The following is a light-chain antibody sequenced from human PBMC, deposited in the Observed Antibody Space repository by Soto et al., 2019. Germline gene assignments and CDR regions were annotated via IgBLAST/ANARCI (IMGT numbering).Light chain of an antibody. Sequence: QSVLAQPASVSGPPGRSITISCTGSSSDIGAYNYVSWFQQYPGKAPKLIISEVSNRPSGVSNRFSGSKSGTAASLTISGLQTEDEADYFCFSFTTDWTHVFGTGTKVTVL. CDR3: FSFTTDWTHV. V-gene: IGLV2-14*01. CDR1: SSDIGAYNY. J-gene: IGLJ1*01. CDR2: EVS.